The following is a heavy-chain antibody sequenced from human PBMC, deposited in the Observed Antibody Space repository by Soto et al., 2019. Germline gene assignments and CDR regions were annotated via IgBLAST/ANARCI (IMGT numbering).Heavy chain of an antibody. J-gene: IGHJ3*02. CDR2: ISGSGGST. CDR1: GFTFSSYA. CDR3: AKDGGMITFGGVSLGAFDI. D-gene: IGHD3-16*01. V-gene: IGHV3-23*01. Sequence: GSLRLSCAASGFTFSSYAMSWVRQAPGKVLEWVSAISGSGGSTYYADSVKGRFTISRDNSKNTLYLQMNSLRAEDTAVYYCAKDGGMITFGGVSLGAFDIWGQGXMVTV.